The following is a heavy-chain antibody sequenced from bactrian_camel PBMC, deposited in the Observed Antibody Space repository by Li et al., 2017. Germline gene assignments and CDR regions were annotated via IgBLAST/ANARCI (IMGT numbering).Heavy chain of an antibody. Sequence: HVQLVESGGGSVQTGGSLTLSCAASGYTSRSHCIGWFRQAPGKEREGVANLDNGDGSTKYADPVKGRFTISKDNAKNTLCLQMNSLKPEDTAMYYCAAAPYVGASGYCYAHLVTEYSNSGQGTQVTVSS. CDR1: GYTSRSHC. CDR2: LDNGDGST. D-gene: IGHD1*01. V-gene: IGHV3S26*01. J-gene: IGHJ4*01. CDR3: AAAPYVGASGYCYAHLVTEYSN.